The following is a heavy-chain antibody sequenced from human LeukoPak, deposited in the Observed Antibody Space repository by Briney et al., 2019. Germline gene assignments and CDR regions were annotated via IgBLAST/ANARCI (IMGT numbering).Heavy chain of an antibody. J-gene: IGHJ4*02. D-gene: IGHD3-10*01. CDR2: VYYSGSA. Sequence: SETLSLTCTVSSGSVSSYYWSWIRQPPGKGLEWIGYVYYSGSANYNPSLKSRVTISVDTSKNQFSLKLSSVTAADTAVYYCARHEKLGQFDYWGQGTLVTVSS. CDR3: ARHEKLGQFDY. CDR1: SGSVSSYY. V-gene: IGHV4-59*08.